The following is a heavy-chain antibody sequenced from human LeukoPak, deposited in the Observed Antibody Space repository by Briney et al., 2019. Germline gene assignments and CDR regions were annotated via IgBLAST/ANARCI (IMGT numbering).Heavy chain of an antibody. CDR3: ASPGAPVRRIAARPNYYYGMDV. J-gene: IGHJ6*02. Sequence: SETLSLTCAVYGGSFSGYYWSWIRQPPWKGLEWIGEINHSGSTNYNPSLKSRVTISVDTSKNQFSLKLSSVTAADTAVYYCASPGAPVRRIAARPNYYYGMDVWGQGTTVTVSS. CDR2: INHSGST. V-gene: IGHV4-34*01. D-gene: IGHD6-6*01. CDR1: GGSFSGYY.